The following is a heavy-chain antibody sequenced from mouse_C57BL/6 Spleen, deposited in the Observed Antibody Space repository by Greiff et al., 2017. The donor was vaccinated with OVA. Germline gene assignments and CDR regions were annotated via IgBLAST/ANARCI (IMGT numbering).Heavy chain of an antibody. CDR2: ISYDGSN. CDR1: GYSITSGYY. J-gene: IGHJ4*01. Sequence: EVQLQQSGPGLVKPSQSLSLTCSVTGYSITSGYYWNWIRQFPGNKLEWMGYISYDGSNNYNPSLKNRISITRDTSKNQFFLKLNSVTTEDTATYYCARGNLLNAMDYWGQGTSVTVSS. CDR3: ARGNLLNAMDY. D-gene: IGHD2-1*01. V-gene: IGHV3-6*01.